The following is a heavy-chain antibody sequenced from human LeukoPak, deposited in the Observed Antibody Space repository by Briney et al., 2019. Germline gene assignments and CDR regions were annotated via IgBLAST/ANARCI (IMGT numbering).Heavy chain of an antibody. V-gene: IGHV3-23*01. J-gene: IGHJ6*02. Sequence: GGSLRLSCAASGFTFSSYAMSWVRQAPGKGLEWVSAISSSGGSTYYADSVKGRFTISRDNSKNTLYLQMNSLRAEDTAVYYCASYGTFYYCYGMDVWGQGTTVTVSS. D-gene: IGHD1-7*01. CDR1: GFTFSSYA. CDR3: ASYGTFYYCYGMDV. CDR2: ISSSGGST.